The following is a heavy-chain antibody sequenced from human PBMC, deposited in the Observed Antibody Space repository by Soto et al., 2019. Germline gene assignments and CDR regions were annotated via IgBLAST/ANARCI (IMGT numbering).Heavy chain of an antibody. D-gene: IGHD6-19*01. V-gene: IGHV4-39*02. CDR2: IYYSGST. Sequence: SETLSLTCTVSGGSISSSSYYWGWIRQPPGKGLEWIGSIYYSGSTYYNPSLKSRVTISVDTSKNQFSLKLSSVTAADTAVYYCARDQALVGGNPDQPHTWGQGTLVTVSS. J-gene: IGHJ4*02. CDR1: GGSISSSSYY. CDR3: ARDQALVGGNPDQPHT.